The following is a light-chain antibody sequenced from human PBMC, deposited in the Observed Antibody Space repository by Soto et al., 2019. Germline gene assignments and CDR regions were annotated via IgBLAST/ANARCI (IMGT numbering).Light chain of an antibody. CDR3: QQYGSSGVYT. Sequence: ELVLTQSPGTLSLSPGERATLSCRASQSVSSSYLAWYQQKPGQAPRLLIYGASSRATGIPDRFSGSGSGTDFTLTISRPEPEDFAVYYCQQYGSSGVYTCGQGTKLEIK. V-gene: IGKV3-20*01. CDR1: QSVSSSY. J-gene: IGKJ2*01. CDR2: GAS.